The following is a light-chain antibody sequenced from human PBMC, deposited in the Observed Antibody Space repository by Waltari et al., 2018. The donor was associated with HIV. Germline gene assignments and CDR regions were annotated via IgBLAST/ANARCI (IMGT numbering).Light chain of an antibody. J-gene: IGKJ4*01. CDR1: PSIATN. CDR3: QQFNNWPLT. V-gene: IGKV3-15*01. Sequence: EIVMTQSPATLSVSPGARATLSCRASPSIATNLAWYQQKAGQAPRLLVFGASSRATGVPARFSGSGSGTEFTLSITSLQSEDVAIYYCQQFNNWPLTFGGGTKVEIK. CDR2: GAS.